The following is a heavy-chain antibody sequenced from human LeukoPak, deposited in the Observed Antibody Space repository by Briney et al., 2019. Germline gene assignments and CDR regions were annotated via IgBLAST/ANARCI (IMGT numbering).Heavy chain of an antibody. V-gene: IGHV4-4*09. CDR1: GASISSYY. CDR2: IHVSGGT. D-gene: IGHD4-23*01. CDR3: ARGTSTVVTPNYYYYSMDV. Sequence: SETLCLSCTVSGASISSYYWNWIRQSPGKGLEWIGYIHVSGGTSYDPSLKSRVTIAIDTSKNQFSLKLSSVTAADTAVYYCARGTSTVVTPNYYYYSMDVWGKGTTVAVSS. J-gene: IGHJ6*03.